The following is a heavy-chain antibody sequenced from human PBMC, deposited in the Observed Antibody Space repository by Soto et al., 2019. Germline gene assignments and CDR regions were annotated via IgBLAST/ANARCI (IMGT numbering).Heavy chain of an antibody. Sequence: QVQLVQSGAEVKKPGSSVKVSCKASGGTFGSYAICWLRQAPGQGLEWMGGIIPITATANYAQKFQGRVTITADESTSIASMQRRSLRSEDTAVYYCARSQGSSTSLEIYYYYYYGMDVWGQGTTVTVSS. D-gene: IGHD2-2*01. CDR3: ARSQGSSTSLEIYYYYYYGMDV. CDR1: GGTFGSYA. J-gene: IGHJ6*02. CDR2: IIPITATA. V-gene: IGHV1-69*01.